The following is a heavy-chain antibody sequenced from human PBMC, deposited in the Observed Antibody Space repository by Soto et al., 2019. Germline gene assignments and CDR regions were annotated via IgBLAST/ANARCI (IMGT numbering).Heavy chain of an antibody. D-gene: IGHD5-12*01. V-gene: IGHV3-48*01. CDR2: ICGSTI. CDR3: ARGRGPMGSVDTMRGY. CDR1: GFAFSDYG. Sequence: EVQLVESGGGLVQPGGSLTLSCAASGFAFSDYGMMWVRQAPGKGLECISFICGSTIYYADPVKGRFTISRDNAKNTLFLQMNNLGAEDTAVYYCARGRGPMGSVDTMRGYWGQGTLVTVSS. J-gene: IGHJ4*02.